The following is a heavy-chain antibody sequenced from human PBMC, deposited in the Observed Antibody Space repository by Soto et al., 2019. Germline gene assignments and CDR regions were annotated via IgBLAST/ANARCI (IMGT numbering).Heavy chain of an antibody. V-gene: IGHV1-18*01. CDR3: AREASHYFDY. Sequence: QVQLVQSGAEVKKPGASVKVSCKASGYTFTNYDISWVRQAPGQGLKWMGWISGYNGNTNYAQKFQGRVTMTTDTSTSTAYMDLRSLRSDDTAVYYCAREASHYFDYWGQGTLVTVSS. J-gene: IGHJ4*02. CDR1: GYTFTNYD. CDR2: ISGYNGNT.